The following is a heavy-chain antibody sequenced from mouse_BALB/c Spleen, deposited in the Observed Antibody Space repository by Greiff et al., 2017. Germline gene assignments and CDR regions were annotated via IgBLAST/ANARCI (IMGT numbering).Heavy chain of an antibody. Sequence: EVMLVESGGGLVKPGGSLKLSCAASGFTFSDYYMYWVRQTPEKRLEWVATISDGGSYTYYPDSVKGRFTISRDNAKNNLYLQMSSLKSEDTAMYYCARDATTARSYFDYWGQGTTLTVSS. CDR2: ISDGGSYT. CDR3: ARDATTARSYFDY. D-gene: IGHD1-2*01. V-gene: IGHV5-4*02. CDR1: GFTFSDYY. J-gene: IGHJ2*01.